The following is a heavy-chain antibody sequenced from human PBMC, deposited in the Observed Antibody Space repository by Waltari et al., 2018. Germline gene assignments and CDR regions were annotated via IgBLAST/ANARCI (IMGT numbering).Heavy chain of an antibody. D-gene: IGHD2-2*02. CDR1: GFTFSSYS. Sequence: EVQLVESGGGLVQPGGSLRLSCAASGFTFSSYSMNWVRQAPGKGLEWVSYISSSSSTIYYADSVKGRFTISRDNAKNSLYLQMNSLRAEDTAVYYWARDCSSTSCYKAFDIWGQGTMVTVSS. CDR2: ISSSSSTI. CDR3: ARDCSSTSCYKAFDI. V-gene: IGHV3-48*04. J-gene: IGHJ3*02.